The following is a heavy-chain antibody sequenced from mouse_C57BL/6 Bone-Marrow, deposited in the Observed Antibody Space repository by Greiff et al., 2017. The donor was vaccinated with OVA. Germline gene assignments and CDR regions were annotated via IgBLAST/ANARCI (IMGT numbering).Heavy chain of an antibody. J-gene: IGHJ1*03. Sequence: QVQLQQSGAELVKPGASVKLSCKASGYTFTSYWMHWVKQRPGRGLEWIGRIDPNSGGTTYNEKFKSKATLTVDKPSSTAYMQLSSLTSEDSAVYYCARSGYYGNYWYFDVWGTGTTVTVSS. D-gene: IGHD2-1*01. V-gene: IGHV1-72*01. CDR2: IDPNSGGT. CDR1: GYTFTSYW. CDR3: ARSGYYGNYWYFDV.